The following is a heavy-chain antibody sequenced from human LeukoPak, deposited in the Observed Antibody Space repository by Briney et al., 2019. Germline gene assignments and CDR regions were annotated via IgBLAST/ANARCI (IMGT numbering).Heavy chain of an antibody. CDR2: IRSKAYGGTT. D-gene: IGHD5-18*01. J-gene: IGHJ6*02. Sequence: GGSLRLSCTASEFTFGDHAMSWVRQAPGKGLEWVGFIRSKAYGGTTEYAASVKGRFTIARDDSKSIAYLQMNSLKIEDTAVYYCTRGSIHLWLYYGMDVWGQGTTVIVSS. CDR3: TRGSIHLWLYYGMDV. CDR1: EFTFGDHA. V-gene: IGHV3-49*04.